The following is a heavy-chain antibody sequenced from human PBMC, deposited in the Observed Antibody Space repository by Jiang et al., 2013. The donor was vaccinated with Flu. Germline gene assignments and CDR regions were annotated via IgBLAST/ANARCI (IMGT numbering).Heavy chain of an antibody. V-gene: IGHV1-69*04. D-gene: IGHD3-22*01. CDR3: ATSPRTYYYDSSGSKYYFDY. Sequence: SGAEVKKPGSSVKVSCKASGGTFSSYTISWVRQAPGQGLEWMGRIIPILGIANYAQKFQGRVTITADKSTSTAYMELSSLRSEDTAVYYCATSPRTYYYDSSGSKYYFDYWAREPWSPSPQ. J-gene: IGHJ4*02. CDR1: GGTFSSYT. CDR2: IIPILGIA.